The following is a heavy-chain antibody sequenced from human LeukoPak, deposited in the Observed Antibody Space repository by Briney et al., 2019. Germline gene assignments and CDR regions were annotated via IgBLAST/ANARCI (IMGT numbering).Heavy chain of an antibody. V-gene: IGHV3-7*01. CDR2: IKRGGSEK. J-gene: IGHJ4*02. Sequence: GGSLRLSCAVSGFDFSQHWMTWVRQAPGKGLEWVADIKRGGSEKNYVDSVKGRFTISRDDTKNSLYLQMTSLRAEDTAIYYCARDTSHGSRCDFLDSWGPGNLVSVSS. CDR3: ARDTSHGSRCDFLDS. CDR1: GFDFSQHW. D-gene: IGHD3-10*01.